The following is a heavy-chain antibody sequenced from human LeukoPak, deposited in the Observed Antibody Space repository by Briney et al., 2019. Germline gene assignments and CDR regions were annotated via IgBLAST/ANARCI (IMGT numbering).Heavy chain of an antibody. CDR2: IYTSGST. CDR3: ATVKVTRAYSSGSLGYYSYYMDV. CDR1: GGSISSGSDY. V-gene: IGHV4-61*02. D-gene: IGHD5-18*01. Sequence: SRTLSLTCTVSGGSISSGSDYWSWIRQPAGKGLEWIGRIYTSGSTNYNPSLKSRVTISVDTSKNQFSLRLSSVTASDTAVYYCATVKVTRAYSSGSLGYYSYYMDVWGKGTTVSVSS. J-gene: IGHJ6*03.